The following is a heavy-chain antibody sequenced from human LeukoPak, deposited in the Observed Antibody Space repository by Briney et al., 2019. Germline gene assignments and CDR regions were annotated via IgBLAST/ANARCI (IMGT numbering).Heavy chain of an antibody. CDR2: MYYGGST. J-gene: IGHJ6*03. CDR1: GGSISGTSYY. Sequence: SETLSLTCTVSGGSISGTSYYWGWIRQPPGKGLEWIGSMYYGGSTYYNPSLKGRVTISVDTSKNQFSLKLTSVTAADTAMYYCAKHRGYYYYYYMDVWGKGTTVTVSS. V-gene: IGHV4-39*01. CDR3: AKHRGYYYYYYMDV.